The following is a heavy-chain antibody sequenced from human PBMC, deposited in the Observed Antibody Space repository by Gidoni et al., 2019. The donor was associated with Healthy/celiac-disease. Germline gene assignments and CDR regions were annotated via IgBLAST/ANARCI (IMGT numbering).Heavy chain of an antibody. CDR2: ISGSGGST. CDR3: AKADRVDIAAAGTGAGTFDI. J-gene: IGHJ3*02. D-gene: IGHD6-13*01. Sequence: EVQLVESGGGLVQPGGSLRLSCAASGFTFSSYAMRWVRPAPGKGLEWVSAISGSGGSTYYADSVKGRFTISRDNSKNTLYLQMNSLRAEDTAVYYWAKADRVDIAAAGTGAGTFDIWGQGTMVTVSS. CDR1: GFTFSSYA. V-gene: IGHV3-23*04.